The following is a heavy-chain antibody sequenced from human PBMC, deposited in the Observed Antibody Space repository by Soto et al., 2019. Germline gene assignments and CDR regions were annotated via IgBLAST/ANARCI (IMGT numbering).Heavy chain of an antibody. Sequence: SAPRSLTSPGARVSIGSSSCYWGWIRQPPGKGLEWIGRIYYSGSTYYNPSPKSRVTISVDTSKNQFSLKLSSVTAADTAVYYCARREDSSSSFWFDPWGQGILVTCSS. CDR2: IYYSGST. CDR3: ARREDSSSSFWFDP. D-gene: IGHD6-6*01. V-gene: IGHV4-39*01. CDR1: RVSIGSSSCY. J-gene: IGHJ5*02.